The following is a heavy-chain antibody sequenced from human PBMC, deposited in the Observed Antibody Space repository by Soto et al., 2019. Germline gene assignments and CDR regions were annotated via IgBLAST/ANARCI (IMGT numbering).Heavy chain of an antibody. CDR3: ARVGSKSLYYATDV. D-gene: IGHD4-4*01. Sequence: QLQESGPGLVKPSETLSLTCTVSGASISSFCWTWIRQPPGQGLEWIGYICTGGTTKYNPSLKSRVTMSVDTSKTQFSLKLTSVTAADTAVYYCARVGSKSLYYATDVWGQGTTVTVSS. CDR1: GASISSFC. V-gene: IGHV4-4*09. CDR2: ICTGGTT. J-gene: IGHJ6*02.